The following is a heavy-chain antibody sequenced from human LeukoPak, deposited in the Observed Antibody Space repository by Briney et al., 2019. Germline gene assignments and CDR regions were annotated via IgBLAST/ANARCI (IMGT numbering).Heavy chain of an antibody. V-gene: IGHV4-59*01. CDR3: ARESDWDAFDI. D-gene: IGHD2-21*02. CDR1: GGSISSYY. Sequence: SETLSLTCNVSGGSISSYYWSWIRQPPGKGLEWIGYIYYSGSTNYNPSLKSRVTISVDTSKNQFSLKLSSVTAADTAVYYCARESDWDAFDIWGQGTMVTVSS. J-gene: IGHJ3*02. CDR2: IYYSGST.